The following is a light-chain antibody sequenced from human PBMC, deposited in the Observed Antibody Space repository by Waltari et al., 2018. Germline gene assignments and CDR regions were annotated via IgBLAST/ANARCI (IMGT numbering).Light chain of an antibody. CDR2: GAF. J-gene: IGKJ1*01. Sequence: EIVLTQSPDTLSLSPGERATLSCRASQSVSRALAWYQQKPGQAPRLLMFGAFSRATGIPDRFRGRGSGKDFSLTISRLAPEDFAVYYCQHYVNLPATFGQGTKVEI. CDR1: QSVSRA. CDR3: QHYVNLPAT. V-gene: IGKV3-20*01.